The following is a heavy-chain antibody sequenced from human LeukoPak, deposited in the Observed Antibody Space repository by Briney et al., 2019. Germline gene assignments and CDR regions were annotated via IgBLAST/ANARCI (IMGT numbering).Heavy chain of an antibody. CDR1: GYTFTSYG. Sequence: ASVKVSCKASGYTFTSYGISWVRQAPGQGLEWMGWISAYNGNTNCAQKLQGRVTMTTDTSTSTAYMELRSLRSDDTAVYYCARDYCSSTSCYGARLDVWGKGTTVTVSS. V-gene: IGHV1-18*01. CDR2: ISAYNGNT. D-gene: IGHD2-2*01. CDR3: ARDYCSSTSCYGARLDV. J-gene: IGHJ6*04.